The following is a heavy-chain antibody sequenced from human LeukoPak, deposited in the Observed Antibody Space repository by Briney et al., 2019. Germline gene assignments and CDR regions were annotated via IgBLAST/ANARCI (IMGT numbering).Heavy chain of an antibody. CDR1: GFTFSSYA. CDR2: ISSNGGST. CDR3: ARATVTRGLGY. D-gene: IGHD4-17*01. Sequence: GGSLRLSCAACGFTFSSYAMHWVRQAPGKGLEYVSAISSNGGSTYYANSVKGRFTISRDNSKNTLYLQMGSLRAEDMAVYYCARATVTRGLGYWGQGTLVTVSS. V-gene: IGHV3-64*01. J-gene: IGHJ4*02.